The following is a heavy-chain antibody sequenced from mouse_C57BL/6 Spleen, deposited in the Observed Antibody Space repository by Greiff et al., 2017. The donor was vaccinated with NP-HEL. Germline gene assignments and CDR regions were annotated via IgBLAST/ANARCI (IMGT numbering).Heavy chain of an antibody. CDR1: GYTFTSYW. D-gene: IGHD4-1*01. V-gene: IGHV1-5*01. CDR3: TRDWDWFAY. CDR2: IYPGNSDT. Sequence: EVQLQQSGTVLARPGASVKMSCKTSGYTFTSYWMHWVKQRPGQGLEWIGAIYPGNSDTSYNQKFKGKAKLTAVTSASTAYMERSSLTNEDSAVYYGTRDWDWFAYWGQGTLVTVSA. J-gene: IGHJ3*01.